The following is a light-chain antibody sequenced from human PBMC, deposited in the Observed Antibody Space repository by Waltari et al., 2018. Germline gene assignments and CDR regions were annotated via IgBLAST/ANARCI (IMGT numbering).Light chain of an antibody. CDR3: QQYYSSPWT. CDR2: WAS. V-gene: IGKV4-1*01. J-gene: IGKJ1*01. Sequence: DIVMTQSPDSLAVSLGERATIKCKSSQSVFYSPYNQNCLAWYQQKPGQPPELLFYWASTRESGVPDRFRGSGSGTDFTLTISSLQAEDVAFYYCQQYYSSPWTFGQGTKVEGK. CDR1: QSVFYSPYNQNC.